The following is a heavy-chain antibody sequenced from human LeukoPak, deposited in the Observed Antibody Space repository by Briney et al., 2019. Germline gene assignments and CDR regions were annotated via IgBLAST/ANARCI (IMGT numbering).Heavy chain of an antibody. CDR1: GYTFTSYY. CDR3: AREMYYDFWSGLGYNWFDP. V-gene: IGHV1-46*01. Sequence: ASVKVSCKASGYTFTSYYTHWVRQAPGQGLEWMGIINPSGGSTSYAQKFQGRVTMTRDTSTSTVYMELSSLRSEDTAVYYCAREMYYDFWSGLGYNWFDPWGQGTLVTVSS. D-gene: IGHD3-3*01. J-gene: IGHJ5*02. CDR2: INPSGGST.